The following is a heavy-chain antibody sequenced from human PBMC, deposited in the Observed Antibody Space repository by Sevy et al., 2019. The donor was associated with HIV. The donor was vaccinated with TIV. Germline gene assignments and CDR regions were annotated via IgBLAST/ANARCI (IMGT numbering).Heavy chain of an antibody. CDR1: RYSLSEIS. CDR3: ATLDFWSDHPFYGTDV. CDR2: FDPEDGET. D-gene: IGHD3-3*01. J-gene: IGHJ6*02. V-gene: IGHV1-24*01. Sequence: ASVKVSCKVSRYSLSEISMHWVRQAPGKGLEWMGGFDPEDGETIYAQKFHGRVTMTEDTSTDTDYMELRRLTSEETAVYYCATLDFWSDHPFYGTDVWGQGTTVTVSS.